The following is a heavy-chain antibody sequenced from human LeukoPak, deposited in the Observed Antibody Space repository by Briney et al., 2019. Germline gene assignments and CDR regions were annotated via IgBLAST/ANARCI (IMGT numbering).Heavy chain of an antibody. D-gene: IGHD6-13*01. CDR2: ISSSSSYI. CDR1: GFTFSSYS. CDR3: ATSYSSSWHY. J-gene: IGHJ4*02. Sequence: GGPLRLSCAASGFTFSSYSLNWVRQAPGKGLEWVSSISSSSSYIYYADSVKGRFTISRDNAKNSLYPQMNSLRAEDTAVYYCATSYSSSWHYWGQGTLVTVSS. V-gene: IGHV3-21*01.